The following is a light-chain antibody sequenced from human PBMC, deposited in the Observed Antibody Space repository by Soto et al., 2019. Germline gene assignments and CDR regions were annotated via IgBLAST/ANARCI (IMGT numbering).Light chain of an antibody. Sequence: QSALTQPASVSGSPGQSITISCTGTSSDVGYYNYVSWYQHHPGKVPKLMIYEVSNRPSGVSNRFSGSKSGNTASLTISVLHSEDEADYYFSSYTTSSTQVFVGGTKLTVL. V-gene: IGLV2-14*01. CDR1: SSDVGYYNY. CDR3: SSYTTSSTQV. J-gene: IGLJ3*02. CDR2: EVS.